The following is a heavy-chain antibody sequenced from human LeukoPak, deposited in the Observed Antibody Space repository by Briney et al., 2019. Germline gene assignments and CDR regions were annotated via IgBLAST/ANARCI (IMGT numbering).Heavy chain of an antibody. CDR3: ATEGYYDSSGYYTDY. D-gene: IGHD3-22*01. CDR1: GYTFTNYD. CDR2: MNPKSGNT. Sequence: ASVKVSCKASGYTFTNYDINWVRQATGQGLEWMGWMNPKSGNTGYAQKFQGRVTMTEDTSTDTAYMELSSLRSEDTAVYYCATEGYYDSSGYYTDYWGQGTLVTVSS. J-gene: IGHJ4*02. V-gene: IGHV1-8*01.